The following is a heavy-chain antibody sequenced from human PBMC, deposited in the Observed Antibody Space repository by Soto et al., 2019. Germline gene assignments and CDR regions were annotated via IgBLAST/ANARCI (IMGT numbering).Heavy chain of an antibody. Sequence: QVQLVESGGGVVQPGRSLRLSCAASGFTFSSDGMHWVRQAPGKGLEWVAVISYDGSNKYYADSVKGRFTISRDNSKNTLYLQMNSLRAEDTAVYYCAKDLLYSSSSLGIDYWGQGTLVTVSS. CDR2: ISYDGSNK. CDR3: AKDLLYSSSSLGIDY. V-gene: IGHV3-30*18. J-gene: IGHJ4*02. CDR1: GFTFSSDG. D-gene: IGHD6-6*01.